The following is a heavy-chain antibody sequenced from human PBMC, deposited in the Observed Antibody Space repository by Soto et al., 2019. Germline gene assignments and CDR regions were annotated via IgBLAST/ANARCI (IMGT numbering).Heavy chain of an antibody. Sequence: QVQLVESGGGVVQPGRSLRLSCAASGFTFSSYGMHWVRQAPGKGLEWVAVISYDGSNKYYADSVKGRFTISRDNSEKTLYLQMNSLRAEDTAEYYCAKASLASLITSPFYYYYYRMHVWGQGTTVTVSS. D-gene: IGHD6-13*01. V-gene: IGHV3-30*18. J-gene: IGHJ6*02. CDR2: ISYDGSNK. CDR3: AKASLASLITSPFYYYYYRMHV. CDR1: GFTFSSYG.